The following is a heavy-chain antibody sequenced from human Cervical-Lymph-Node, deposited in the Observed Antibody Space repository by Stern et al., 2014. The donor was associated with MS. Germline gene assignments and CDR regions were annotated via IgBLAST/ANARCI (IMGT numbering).Heavy chain of an antibody. CDR1: GFTFSTYS. J-gene: IGHJ1*01. CDR2: IRSRSRT. V-gene: IGHV3-48*02. Sequence: VQLVESGGGLIQPGGSLRLSCAASGFTFSTYSMNWVRQAPGNGLEWVAYIRSRSRTNYADSVKGRFTISRDNAKNSLYLQMNSLRDEDTAVYYCTRSDGSGWYGDSWGQGTLVTVSS. D-gene: IGHD6-19*01. CDR3: TRSDGSGWYGDS.